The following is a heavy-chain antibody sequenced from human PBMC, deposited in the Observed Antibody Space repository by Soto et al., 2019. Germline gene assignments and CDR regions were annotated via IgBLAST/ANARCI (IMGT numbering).Heavy chain of an antibody. CDR2: AFYNGAT. CDR1: GDSISNSNYY. Sequence: LQLQESGPGLVKPSETLALTCTVSGDSISNSNYYWGWIRQSPGKALEWIGNAFYNGATYYGPSFTPRVTISVDTSKNQFSLSLTSVTAADTAVYYCAKPSLTGIYYFDFWGQGTRVTVSS. CDR3: AKPSLTGIYYFDF. D-gene: IGHD3-9*01. V-gene: IGHV4-39*01. J-gene: IGHJ4*02.